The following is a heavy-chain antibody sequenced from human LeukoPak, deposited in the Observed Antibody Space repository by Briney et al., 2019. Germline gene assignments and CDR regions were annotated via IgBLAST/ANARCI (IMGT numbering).Heavy chain of an antibody. Sequence: ASVKVSCKASGYTFTSYGISWVRQAPGQGLEWMGWTSAYNGNTNYAQKLQGRVTMTTDTSTSTAYMELRSLRSDDTAVYYCARLQLELNWFDPWGQGTLVTVSS. D-gene: IGHD1-1*01. V-gene: IGHV1-18*01. CDR3: ARLQLELNWFDP. J-gene: IGHJ5*02. CDR2: TSAYNGNT. CDR1: GYTFTSYG.